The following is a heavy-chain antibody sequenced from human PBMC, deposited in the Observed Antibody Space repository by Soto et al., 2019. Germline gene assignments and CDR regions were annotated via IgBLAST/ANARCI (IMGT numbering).Heavy chain of an antibody. J-gene: IGHJ6*03. CDR1: GYTFTNFY. Sequence: QVQLVQSGNEVKKPGASVKVSCKASGYTFTNFYITWVRQAPGQGLEWLGWINTFNYATNYAQKLQGRVTLTTDTSTTTAFMELRSLKSDDTAVYFCARDRASAALRGVIPGYYYMDVWGKGTTVTVSS. V-gene: IGHV1-18*01. CDR2: INTFNYAT. D-gene: IGHD3-10*01. CDR3: ARDRASAALRGVIPGYYYMDV.